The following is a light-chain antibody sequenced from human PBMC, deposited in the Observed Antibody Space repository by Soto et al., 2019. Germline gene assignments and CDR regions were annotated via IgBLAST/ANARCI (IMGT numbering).Light chain of an antibody. CDR2: EVS. Sequence: QSALTQPPSASGSPGQSVTISCTGTSSDVGAYKYVSWYQQYPGKAPKLMIYEVSKRPSGVPDRFSGSKSGNTASLTVSGLQAEHEADHYCTSYVGSNIWVFGGGTKLTVL. J-gene: IGLJ3*02. CDR1: SSDVGAYKY. V-gene: IGLV2-8*01. CDR3: TSYVGSNIWV.